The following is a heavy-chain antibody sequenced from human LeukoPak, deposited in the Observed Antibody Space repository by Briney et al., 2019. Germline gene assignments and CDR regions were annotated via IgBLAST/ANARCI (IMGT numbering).Heavy chain of an antibody. CDR2: INPNSGDT. D-gene: IGHD5-24*01. CDR3: ARDKGRDGYTAFDY. CDR1: GYTFTAYY. V-gene: IGHV1-2*06. J-gene: IGHJ4*02. Sequence: ASVKVSCMASGYTFTAYYMHWVRQAPGQGLEWMGRINPNSGDTNYAQKFQGRVTITRDTSISTAYMELSRLRSDDTAVYYCARDKGRDGYTAFDYWGQGTLVTVSS.